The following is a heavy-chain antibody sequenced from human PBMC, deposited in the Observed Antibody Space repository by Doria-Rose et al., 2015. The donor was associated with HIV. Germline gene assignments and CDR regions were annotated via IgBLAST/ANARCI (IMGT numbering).Heavy chain of an antibody. D-gene: IGHD6-13*01. CDR2: INHSGST. J-gene: IGHJ2*01. Sequence: QVQLQQWGAGLSKPSETLSLTCAVYGGSFSGYYWSWIRQPPGKGLEWIGEINHSGSTNYNPSLESRVTISVDTSKNQFSLKLTSVTAADTAVYYCARGRVDYSSSLFWYFDLWGRGTLVTVSS. CDR1: GGSFSGYY. CDR3: ARGRVDYSSSLFWYFDL. V-gene: IGHV4-34*01.